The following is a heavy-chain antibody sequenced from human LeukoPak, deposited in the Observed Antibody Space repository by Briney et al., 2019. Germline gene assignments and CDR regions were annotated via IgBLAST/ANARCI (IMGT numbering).Heavy chain of an antibody. CDR3: ARDGVYYGSGSYLFDY. CDR1: GYTFTSYY. CDR2: INPSGGST. D-gene: IGHD3-10*01. Sequence: ASVKVSCKASGYTFTSYYMHWVRQAPGQGLEWMGIINPSGGSTSYAQKFQGRVTMTRDTSISTAYMELSRLRSDDTAVYYCARDGVYYGSGSYLFDYWGQGTLVTVSS. J-gene: IGHJ4*02. V-gene: IGHV1-46*01.